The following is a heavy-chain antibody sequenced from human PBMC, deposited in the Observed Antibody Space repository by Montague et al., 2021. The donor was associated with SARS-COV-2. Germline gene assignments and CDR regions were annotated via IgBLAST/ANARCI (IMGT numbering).Heavy chain of an antibody. CDR2: IAYVGSNK. J-gene: IGHJ5*02. CDR3: ARDSGSSFDP. Sequence: SLRLSCAASGFTFSSYAMHWVLHAPGQGLESVALIAYVGSNKYYADSVKRRFTISSDNSKNTRYLQMNSLRAEDTAGYYCARDSGSSFDPWGQGTLVTVSS. D-gene: IGHD1-26*01. V-gene: IGHV3-30*04. CDR1: GFTFSSYA.